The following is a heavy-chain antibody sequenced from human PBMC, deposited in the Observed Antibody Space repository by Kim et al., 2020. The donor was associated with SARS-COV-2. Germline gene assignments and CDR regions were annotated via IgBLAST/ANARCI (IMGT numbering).Heavy chain of an antibody. CDR3: ARNLDSGGGFFAY. CDR1: RLSFTPYG. J-gene: IGHJ4*02. D-gene: IGHD5-18*01. V-gene: IGHV3-21*04. CDR2: ISANSNDI. Sequence: GGSLRLSCVASRLSFTPYGMNWVRQAPGRGLEWVSSISANSNDIYYGDSVKGRFTISRDNAKKTLYLQMNSLRAEDTAVYYCARNLDSGGGFFAYWGQGTLVIVSS.